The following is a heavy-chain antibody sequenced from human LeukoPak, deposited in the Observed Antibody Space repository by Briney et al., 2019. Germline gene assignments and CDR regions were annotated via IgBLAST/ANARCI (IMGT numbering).Heavy chain of an antibody. CDR1: GVSVSSTTYY. V-gene: IGHV4-39*07. Sequence: SETLSLTCSVSGVSVSSTTYYWGWLRQSPGKGLDWIGSIYYSGTTDYNPSLKSRVIMSADTSKNQFSLKLSSVTAADTAVYYCARGGYCGGDCYFYYWGQGTLVTVSS. CDR3: ARGGYCGGDCYFYY. D-gene: IGHD2-21*02. CDR2: IYYSGTT. J-gene: IGHJ4*02.